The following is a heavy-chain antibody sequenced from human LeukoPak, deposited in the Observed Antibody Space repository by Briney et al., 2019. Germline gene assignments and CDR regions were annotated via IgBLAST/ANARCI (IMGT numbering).Heavy chain of an antibody. D-gene: IGHD5-24*01. CDR2: ISAYNGNT. CDR1: GYTFTSYG. J-gene: IGHJ5*02. CDR3: ARVGMATIYPWFDP. V-gene: IGHV1-18*01. Sequence: GASVNLSCKASGYTFTSYGISWVRQPPGQGLEWMRGISAYNGNTNYAQKLHGRVTMTTDTSTSTAYMELRSLRSHDTAVDYCARVGMATIYPWFDPWGQGTLVTVSS.